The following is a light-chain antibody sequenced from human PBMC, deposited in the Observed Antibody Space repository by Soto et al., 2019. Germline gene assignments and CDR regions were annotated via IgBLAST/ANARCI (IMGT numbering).Light chain of an antibody. CDR1: QSVTRD. CDR2: AAS. CDR3: QQSYITPWT. V-gene: IGKV1-39*01. J-gene: IGKJ1*01. Sequence: DIQMTQSPSSLSASVGDRVSITCRASQSVTRDLNWYQQKPGKAPKLLIHAASSLQSGVPSRFSGSGSGTDFTLTISSLQPEDFATYFCQQSYITPWTFGRGTTVEI.